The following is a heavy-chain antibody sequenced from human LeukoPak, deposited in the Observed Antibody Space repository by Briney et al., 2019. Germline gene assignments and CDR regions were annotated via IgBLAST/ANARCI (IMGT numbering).Heavy chain of an antibody. V-gene: IGHV4-34*01. D-gene: IGHD3-3*01. CDR3: ARGAARFCY. CDR2: INHSGST. J-gene: IGHJ4*02. CDR1: GGSFSGYY. Sequence: PSETLSLTCAVSGGSFSGYYWSWIRQPPGKGLEWIGEINHSGSTNYNPSLKSRVTISVDTSKNQFSLKLSSVPAADTAVYYCARGAARFCYWGQGTLVTVSS.